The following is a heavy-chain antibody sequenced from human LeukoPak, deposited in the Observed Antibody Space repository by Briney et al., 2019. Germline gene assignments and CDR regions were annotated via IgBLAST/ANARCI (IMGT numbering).Heavy chain of an antibody. CDR2: IWSDGSND. CDR3: PRDQKLYTSVQTLYYYYMDV. CDR1: GFTFNSYG. V-gene: IGHV3-33*03. D-gene: IGHD2-2*02. J-gene: IGHJ6*03. Sequence: GGSLRLSSAASGFTFNSYGMHWVRQAPDKGLQWVAVIWSDGSNDYYADSVKGRFTVSRDNSKNALFRQMNSLRAEDTAAYSCPRDQKLYTSVQTLYYYYMDVWGKGTTVTVSS.